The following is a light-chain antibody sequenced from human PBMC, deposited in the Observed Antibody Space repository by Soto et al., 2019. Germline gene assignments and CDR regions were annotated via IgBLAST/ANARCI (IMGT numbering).Light chain of an antibody. CDR2: AAS. CDR1: QSISSY. Sequence: DMHMTQSPSTLSASIRDRVGVAVRASQSISSYLNWYQQKPGKAPKLLIYAASSLQSGVPSRFSGSGSGTDFTLTISSLQPEDFATYYCQQSYSTPLTFGGGTKVDIK. J-gene: IGKJ4*01. V-gene: IGKV1-39*01. CDR3: QQSYSTPLT.